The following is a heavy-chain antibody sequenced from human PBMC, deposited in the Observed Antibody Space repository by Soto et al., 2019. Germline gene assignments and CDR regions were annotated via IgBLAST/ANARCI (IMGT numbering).Heavy chain of an antibody. Sequence: PGGSLRLSCAASGFTFSSYWMHWVRQAPGKGLVWVARINSDGSSISYADSVKGRFTISRDNAKNTLYLQMNSLRAEDTAVYYCAREDIVGAKGYLWDYYYCGMDVWGQGTTVTVSS. J-gene: IGHJ6*02. CDR1: GFTFSSYW. D-gene: IGHD1-26*01. V-gene: IGHV3-74*01. CDR2: INSDGSSI. CDR3: AREDIVGAKGYLWDYYYCGMDV.